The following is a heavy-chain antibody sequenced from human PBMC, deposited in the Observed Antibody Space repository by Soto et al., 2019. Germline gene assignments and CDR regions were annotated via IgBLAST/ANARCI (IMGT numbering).Heavy chain of an antibody. CDR1: GFTFSSYA. CDR2: ISGSGGST. CDR3: AKVRIGSGWYRGYFDY. D-gene: IGHD6-19*01. J-gene: IGHJ4*02. Sequence: EVQLLESGGGLVQPGGSLRLSCAASGFTFSSYAMSWVRQAPGKGLEWVSAISGSGGSTYYADSVKGRFTISRDNSKNTLYLQMNSLRAEDTAVYYCAKVRIGSGWYRGYFDYWGQGTLVTVSS. V-gene: IGHV3-23*01.